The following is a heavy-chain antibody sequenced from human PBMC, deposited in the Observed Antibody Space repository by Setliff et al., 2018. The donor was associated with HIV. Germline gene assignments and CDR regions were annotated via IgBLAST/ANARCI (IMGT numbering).Heavy chain of an antibody. J-gene: IGHJ3*02. D-gene: IGHD3-10*01. CDR1: RGSINSGGFY. CDR2: IYYTGDT. Sequence: PSETLSLTCTVSRGSINSGGFYWTWIRQHPGKGLEWIGHIYYTGDTYYKTSLKSRFTISTDTSENQFSLRVTSVTAADTAVYYCARITRLRGARNAFDIWGQGTMVTVSS. V-gene: IGHV4-31*03. CDR3: ARITRLRGARNAFDI.